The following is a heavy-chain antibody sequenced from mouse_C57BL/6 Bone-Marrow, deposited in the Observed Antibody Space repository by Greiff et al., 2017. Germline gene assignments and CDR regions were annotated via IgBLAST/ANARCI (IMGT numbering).Heavy chain of an antibody. CDR1: GFSLTSYG. CDR3: AKNHDGYYVFFAY. Sequence: VQLQESGPGLVQPSQSLSMTCTVSGFSLTSYGVHWVRQSPGKGLEWLGVIWRGGSTDYNAAFMSRLSISKDNSKSQVFFKMNSLQADDTAIYYCAKNHDGYYVFFAYWGQGTLVTVSA. D-gene: IGHD2-3*01. CDR2: IWRGGST. J-gene: IGHJ3*01. V-gene: IGHV2-5*01.